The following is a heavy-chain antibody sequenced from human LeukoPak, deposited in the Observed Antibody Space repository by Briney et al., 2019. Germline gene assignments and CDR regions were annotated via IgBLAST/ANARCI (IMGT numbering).Heavy chain of an antibody. CDR1: GFTFSSYS. Sequence: SGGSLRLSCAASGFTFSSYSMNWVRQAPGKGLEWVSYISSSSSTIYYADSVKGRFTISRDNAKNSLYLQMNSLRAEDTAVYYCARDGRHYYMDVWGKGTTVTVSS. J-gene: IGHJ6*03. CDR3: ARDGRHYYMDV. CDR2: ISSSSSTI. D-gene: IGHD1-26*01. V-gene: IGHV3-48*04.